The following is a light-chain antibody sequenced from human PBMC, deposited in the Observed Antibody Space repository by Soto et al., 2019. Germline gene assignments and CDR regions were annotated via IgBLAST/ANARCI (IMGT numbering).Light chain of an antibody. CDR3: QQYGSPPLT. V-gene: IGKV3D-20*01. CDR1: QSVSSSY. CDR2: DAS. J-gene: IGKJ4*01. Sequence: SVLTQAPGTLSLSPGERATLSCRASQSVSSSYLAWYQLKPGLAPRLLFYDASNRAPGIPDRFSGSGSGTDFTLTISGLEPEDFAVYYCQQYGSPPLTFGGGTKVDIK.